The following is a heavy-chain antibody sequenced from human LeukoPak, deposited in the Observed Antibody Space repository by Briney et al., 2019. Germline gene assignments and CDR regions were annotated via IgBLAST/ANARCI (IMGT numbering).Heavy chain of an antibody. CDR3: ARERATFIEVVPAAPDAFDI. V-gene: IGHV3-21*01. D-gene: IGHD2-2*01. J-gene: IGHJ3*02. CDR2: ISSSSSYI. Sequence: GGSLRLSCAASGFTFSSYSMNWVRQAPGKGLEWVSSISSSSSYIYYADSVKGRFTISRDNAKNSLYLQMNSLRAEDTAVYYCARERATFIEVVPAAPDAFDIWGQGTMVTVSS. CDR1: GFTFSSYS.